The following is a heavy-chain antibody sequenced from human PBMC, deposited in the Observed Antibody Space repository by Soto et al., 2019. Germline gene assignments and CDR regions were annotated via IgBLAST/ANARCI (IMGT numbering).Heavy chain of an antibody. Sequence: SETLSLTCTASGGSISSSNYYWGWIRQPPGKGLEWIGEINHSGSTNYNPSLKSRVTISVDTSKNQFSLKLTSVTAADTAVYYCARDKITGLFDYWGQGTLVTVSS. D-gene: IGHD2-8*02. CDR1: GGSISSSNYY. CDR2: INHSGST. V-gene: IGHV4-39*07. J-gene: IGHJ4*02. CDR3: ARDKITGLFDY.